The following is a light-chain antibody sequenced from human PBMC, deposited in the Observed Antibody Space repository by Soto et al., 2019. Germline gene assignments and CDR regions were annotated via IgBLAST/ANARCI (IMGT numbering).Light chain of an antibody. V-gene: IGLV2-8*01. CDR2: EVS. CDR3: SSYAGSNIVV. CDR1: SSDVGGYNF. J-gene: IGLJ2*01. Sequence: QSALTQPPSASGSPGQSVTISCTGTSSDVGGYNFVSWYQQHPGKAPKLMIYEVSERPSGVPDRCSGSKSGNTASLTVSGLQAEDDADYYCSSYAGSNIVVFGGGTKVTVL.